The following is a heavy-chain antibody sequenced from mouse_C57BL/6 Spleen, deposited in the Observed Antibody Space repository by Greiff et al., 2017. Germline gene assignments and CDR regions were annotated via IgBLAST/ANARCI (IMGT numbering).Heavy chain of an antibody. CDR1: GFTFSDYG. CDR2: ISNLAYSI. Sequence: VKLMESGGGLVQPGGSLKLSCAASGFTFSDYGMAWVRQAPRKGPEWVAFISNLAYSIYYADTVTGRFTISRENAKNTLYLEMSSLRSEDTAMYYCARNYYGSSYWYFDVWGTGTTVTVSS. D-gene: IGHD1-1*01. J-gene: IGHJ1*03. V-gene: IGHV5-15*01. CDR3: ARNYYGSSYWYFDV.